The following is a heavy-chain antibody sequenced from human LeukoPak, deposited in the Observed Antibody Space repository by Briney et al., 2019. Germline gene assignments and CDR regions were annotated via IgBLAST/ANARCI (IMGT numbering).Heavy chain of an antibody. CDR3: ASSVGSTGY. J-gene: IGHJ4*02. D-gene: IGHD1-26*01. CDR2: INHRGST. Sequence: SETLSLTCAVYGESLSKYYWTWIRQSPGKGLEWIGEINHRGSTNLNPSLKSRVTLSVDTSKHQFSLKLTSMTAADAAVYYCASSVGSTGYWGQGTLVTVSS. CDR1: GESLSKYY. V-gene: IGHV4-34*01.